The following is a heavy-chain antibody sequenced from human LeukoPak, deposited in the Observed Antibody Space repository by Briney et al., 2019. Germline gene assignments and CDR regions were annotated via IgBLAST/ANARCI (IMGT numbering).Heavy chain of an antibody. V-gene: IGHV1-2*02. CDR2: IDPNSGGT. Sequence: ASVKVSCKASGYTFTGYYMHWVRQAPGQGLEWMGWIDPNSGGTNYAQKFQGRVTMTRDTSISTAYMELSRLRSDDTAVYYCARGPRLRAGGAFDIWGQGTMVTVSS. CDR3: ARGPRLRAGGAFDI. D-gene: IGHD3-10*01. CDR1: GYTFTGYY. J-gene: IGHJ3*02.